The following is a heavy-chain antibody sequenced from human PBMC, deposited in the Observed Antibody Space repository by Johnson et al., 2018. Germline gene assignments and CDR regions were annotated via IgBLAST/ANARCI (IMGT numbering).Heavy chain of an antibody. CDR3: AEDRPIDDAVGYYSGDAIDI. V-gene: IGHV3-30*18. CDR2: ISHDGSKT. Sequence: VQLVETGGGLVQPGGSLRLSCAASGFTFSDHYMDWVRQAPGKGLEWVASISHDGSKTHYADSVKGRLTISRDNSRNTLYLQMNSLRVEDTAVYYCAEDRPIDDAVGYYSGDAIDICGQGTTVTVSS. CDR1: GFTFSDHY. J-gene: IGHJ3*02. D-gene: IGHD3-3*01.